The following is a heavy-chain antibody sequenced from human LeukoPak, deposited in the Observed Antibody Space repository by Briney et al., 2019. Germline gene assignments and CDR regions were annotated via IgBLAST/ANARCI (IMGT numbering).Heavy chain of an antibody. J-gene: IGHJ4*02. D-gene: IGHD3-22*01. Sequence: SEILSLTCTVPGGSISSYYWSWIRQPPGKGLEWIGYIYYSGSTNYNPSLKSRVTISVDTSKNQFSLKLSSVTAADTAVYYCARARYDSSGYRFDYWGQGTLVTVSS. V-gene: IGHV4-59*01. CDR3: ARARYDSSGYRFDY. CDR2: IYYSGST. CDR1: GGSISSYY.